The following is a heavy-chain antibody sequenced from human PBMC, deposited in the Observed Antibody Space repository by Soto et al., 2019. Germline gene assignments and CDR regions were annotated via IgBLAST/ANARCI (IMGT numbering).Heavy chain of an antibody. Sequence: QVQLVQSGAEVKKPGASVKVSCKASGYTFTSYGISWVRQAPGQGLEWMGWISAYNGNTNYAQKLQGRVTMPTDTSTSTAYKELQSMRSDDTTVYCCEREGDSSSWYPGWFDPWGQGTLVTVAS. V-gene: IGHV1-18*01. CDR2: ISAYNGNT. CDR3: EREGDSSSWYPGWFDP. J-gene: IGHJ5*02. CDR1: GYTFTSYG. D-gene: IGHD6-13*01.